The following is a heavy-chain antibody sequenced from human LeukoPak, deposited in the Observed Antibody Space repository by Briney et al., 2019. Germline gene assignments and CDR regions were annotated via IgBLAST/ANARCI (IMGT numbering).Heavy chain of an antibody. D-gene: IGHD4-11*01. CDR1: GGSISSSSYY. CDR2: IYYSGST. J-gene: IGHJ5*02. Sequence: SEILSLTCTVSGGSISSSSYYWDWIRQSPGKGLEWIGTIYYSGSTDYNPSLKSRVTMSVETSKNQFSLKLSSVTAADTAVYYCARNISTVANGARYNWFDRWGQGTLVTVSS. CDR3: ARNISTVANGARYNWFDR. V-gene: IGHV4-39*01.